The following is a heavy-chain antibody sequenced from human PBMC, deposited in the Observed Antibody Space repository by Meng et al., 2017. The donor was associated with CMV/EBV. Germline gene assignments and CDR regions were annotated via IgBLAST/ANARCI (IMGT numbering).Heavy chain of an antibody. CDR1: TYG. V-gene: IGHV3-30*18. D-gene: IGHD5-18*01. J-gene: IGHJ4*02. Sequence: TYGMHWVRQAPGKGLEWVAVVTYGGTTKAYANSVKGRFTISRDNSKNTLYLEMNSLRVEDTAVYYCAKESASATGGYTYGPQGFDYWGQGTLVTVSS. CDR2: VTYGGTTK. CDR3: AKESASATGGYTYGPQGFDY.